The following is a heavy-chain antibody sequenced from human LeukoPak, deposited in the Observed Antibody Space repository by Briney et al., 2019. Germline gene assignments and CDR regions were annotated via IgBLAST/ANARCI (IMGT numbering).Heavy chain of an antibody. D-gene: IGHD3-3*01. CDR2: IKQDGSEK. CDR1: GFTFSSYW. CDR3: ARASSLAYDFWSGYYRDAFDI. V-gene: IGHV3-7*01. J-gene: IGHJ3*02. Sequence: GGSLRLSCAASGFTFSSYWMSWVRQAPGKGLEWVANIKQDGSEKYYVDSVKGRFTISRDNAKNSLYLQMNSLRAEDTAVYYCARASSLAYDFWSGYYRDAFDIWGQGTMVTVSS.